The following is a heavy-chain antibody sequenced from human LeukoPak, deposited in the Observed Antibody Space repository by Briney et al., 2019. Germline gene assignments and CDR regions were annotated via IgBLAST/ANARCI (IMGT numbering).Heavy chain of an antibody. CDR2: IYCSGST. D-gene: IGHD4-17*01. J-gene: IGHJ6*02. V-gene: IGHV4-59*01. CDR3: ARDRGDYGGYYYYGMDV. Sequence: SETLSLTCTVSGGSISSYYWSWIRQPPGKGLEWIGYIYCSGSTNYNPSLKSRVTISVDTSKNQFSLKLSSVTAADTAVYYCARDRGDYGGYYYYGMDVWGQGTTVTVSS. CDR1: GGSISSYY.